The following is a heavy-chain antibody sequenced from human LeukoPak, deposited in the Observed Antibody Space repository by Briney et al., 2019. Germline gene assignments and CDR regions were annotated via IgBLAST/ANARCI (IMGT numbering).Heavy chain of an antibody. D-gene: IGHD2-15*01. CDR1: GFTVSSNY. V-gene: IGHV3-66*01. CDR3: ARGHPYCSGGSCYSYYFDY. J-gene: IGHJ4*02. Sequence: GGSLRLSCTVSGFTVSSNYMSWVRQAPGKGLEWVSVIYSGGSTYYADSVKGRFTISRDNSKNTLYLQMNSLRAEDTAVYYCARGHPYCSGGSCYSYYFDYWGQGTLVTVSS. CDR2: IYSGGST.